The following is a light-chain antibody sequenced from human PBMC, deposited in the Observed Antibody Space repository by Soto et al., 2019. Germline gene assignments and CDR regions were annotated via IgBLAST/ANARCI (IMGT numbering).Light chain of an antibody. J-gene: IGLJ2*01. CDR2: EVN. Sequence: QSALTQPASLSGSPGQSITISCTGTSSDVGAYNYVSWYQQHPGKAPKLMIYEVNYRPSGVSNRFSGSKSGNTASLTISGLQAEDEADYYCSSYTTSSTVVFAGGTKLTVL. CDR3: SSYTTSSTVV. CDR1: SSDVGAYNY. V-gene: IGLV2-14*01.